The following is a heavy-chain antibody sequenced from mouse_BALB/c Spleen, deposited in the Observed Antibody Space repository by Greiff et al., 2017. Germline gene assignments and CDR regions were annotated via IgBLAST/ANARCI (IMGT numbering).Heavy chain of an antibody. J-gene: IGHJ4*01. Sequence: QVQLKESGAELVKPGASVKLSCKASGYTFTCYYMYWVKQRPGQGLEWIGEINPSNGGTNFNEKFKSKATLTVDKSSSTAYMQLSSLTSEDSAVYYCTRGGLRRGYYYAMDYWGQGTSVTVSS. D-gene: IGHD2-4*01. CDR3: TRGGLRRGYYYAMDY. CDR1: GYTFTCYY. V-gene: IGHV1S81*02. CDR2: INPSNGGT.